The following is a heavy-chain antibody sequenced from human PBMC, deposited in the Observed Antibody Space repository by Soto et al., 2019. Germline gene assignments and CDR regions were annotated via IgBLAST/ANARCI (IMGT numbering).Heavy chain of an antibody. J-gene: IGHJ4*02. CDR3: SRAWANSYGYFPNRQTKDY. Sequence: SETLSLTCTVSGGSISSSSYYWGWIRQPPGKGLEWIGSIYYSGSTYYNPSLKSRVTISVDTSKNQFSLKLSSVTAADTAVYFCSRAWANSYGYFPNRQTKDYWGQGTLVTVS. CDR1: GGSISSSSYY. V-gene: IGHV4-39*01. D-gene: IGHD5-18*01. CDR2: IYYSGST.